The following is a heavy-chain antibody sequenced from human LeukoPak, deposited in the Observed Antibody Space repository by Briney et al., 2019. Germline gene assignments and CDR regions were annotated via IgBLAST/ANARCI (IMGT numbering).Heavy chain of an antibody. J-gene: IGHJ1*01. Sequence: ASVKVSCKVSGYTLTELSMYWVRQAPGKGLEWMGGFDPEDGETIYAQKFQGRVTMTEDTSTDTAYMELSSLRSEDTAVYYCAVAPLLAYCGGDCYPSAEYFQHWGQGTLVTVSS. CDR3: AVAPLLAYCGGDCYPSAEYFQH. V-gene: IGHV1-24*01. CDR1: GYTLTELS. D-gene: IGHD2-21*02. CDR2: FDPEDGET.